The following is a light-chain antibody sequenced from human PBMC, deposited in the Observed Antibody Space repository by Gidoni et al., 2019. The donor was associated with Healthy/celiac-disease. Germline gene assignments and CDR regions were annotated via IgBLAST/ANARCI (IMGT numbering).Light chain of an antibody. J-gene: IGKJ2*01. Sequence: EIVLTQSPVTLSLSPGERATLSCRASQSVSSYLAWYQQKPGQAPRLLIYDASNRATGIPARFSGSGSGTDFTLTISSLEPEDFAVYYCQQRSNWPLGTFGQGTKLEIK. V-gene: IGKV3-11*01. CDR2: DAS. CDR3: QQRSNWPLGT. CDR1: QSVSSY.